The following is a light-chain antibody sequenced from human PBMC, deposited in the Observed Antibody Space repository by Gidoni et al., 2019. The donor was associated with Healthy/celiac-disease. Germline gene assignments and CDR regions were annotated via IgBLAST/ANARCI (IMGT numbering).Light chain of an antibody. CDR1: QSVSSY. CDR2: DAS. V-gene: IGKV3-11*01. CDR3: QQRSKWPYT. Sequence: EIVLTQSPATLSLSPGERATLSGRASQSVSSYLAWYQQKPGQAPMLLIDDASNRATGLPARFSGSGSGTYFTLTSSSLDPEDFAVYYCQQRSKWPYTFGQGTKLEIK. J-gene: IGKJ2*01.